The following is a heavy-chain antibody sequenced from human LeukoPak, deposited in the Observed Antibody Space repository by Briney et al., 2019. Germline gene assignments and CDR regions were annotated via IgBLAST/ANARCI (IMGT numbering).Heavy chain of an antibody. J-gene: IGHJ4*02. Sequence: GGSLRLSCAASGFTFTSYYMHWVRQAPGKGLVWVSRISGDGSNTIYADSVKGRFTISRDNSKNTLYLQMNSLGAEDTAVYYCARGEYQLPQGNWGQGTLVTVSS. D-gene: IGHD2-2*01. V-gene: IGHV3-74*01. CDR2: ISGDGSNT. CDR1: GFTFTSYY. CDR3: ARGEYQLPQGN.